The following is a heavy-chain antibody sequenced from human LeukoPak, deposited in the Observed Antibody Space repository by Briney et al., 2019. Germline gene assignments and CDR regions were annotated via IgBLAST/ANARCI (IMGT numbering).Heavy chain of an antibody. Sequence: SETLSLTRTVSGGSISSGDYYWSWIRQPPGKGLEWIGYIYYSGSTYYNPSLKSRVTISVDTSKNQFSLKLSSVTAADTAVYYCARDRPNWFDPWGQGTLVTVSS. CDR1: GGSISSGDYY. V-gene: IGHV4-30-4*01. CDR2: IYYSGST. J-gene: IGHJ5*02. CDR3: ARDRPNWFDP.